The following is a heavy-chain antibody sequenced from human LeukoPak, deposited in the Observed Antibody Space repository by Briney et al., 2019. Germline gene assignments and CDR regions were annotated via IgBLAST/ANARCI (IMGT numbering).Heavy chain of an antibody. Sequence: GGSLRLYCAASGFTFSSYYMNWVRQAPGKGLECVSSISSSSSYIYYADSVKGRFTISRDNAKNSLYLQMNSLRAEDTAVYYCARGISKVMYGMDVWGQGTTVTVSS. J-gene: IGHJ6*02. D-gene: IGHD3-3*01. CDR1: GFTFSSYY. V-gene: IGHV3-21*01. CDR2: ISSSSSYI. CDR3: ARGISKVMYGMDV.